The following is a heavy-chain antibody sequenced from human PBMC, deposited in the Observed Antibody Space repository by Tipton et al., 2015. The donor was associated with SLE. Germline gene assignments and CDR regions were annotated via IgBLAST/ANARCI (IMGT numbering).Heavy chain of an antibody. CDR1: GGSFSGYY. V-gene: IGHV4-59*08. Sequence: LRLSCAVYGGSFSGYYWSWIRQPPGKGLEWIGDIYYSGSTNYNPSLKSRVTISVDTSKNQFSLKLNSVTAADTAVYYCARHSDLGNYYSALHYWGQGILVTVSS. CDR2: IYYSGST. CDR3: ARHSDLGNYYSALHY. J-gene: IGHJ4*02. D-gene: IGHD3-10*01.